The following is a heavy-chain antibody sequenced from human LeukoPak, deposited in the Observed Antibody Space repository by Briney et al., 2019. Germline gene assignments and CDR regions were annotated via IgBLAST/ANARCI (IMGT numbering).Heavy chain of an antibody. CDR1: GGSISSGGYY. V-gene: IGHV4-30-2*05. D-gene: IGHD3-3*01. CDR2: IYHSGST. Sequence: SETLSLTCTVSGGSISSGGYYWSWIRQPPGKGLEWIGYIYHSGSTYYNPSLKSRLTISIDTSKNQFSLHLRSVTAADTAVYFCARNFDYWGAFDIWGQGTTVTVSS. J-gene: IGHJ3*02. CDR3: ARNFDYWGAFDI.